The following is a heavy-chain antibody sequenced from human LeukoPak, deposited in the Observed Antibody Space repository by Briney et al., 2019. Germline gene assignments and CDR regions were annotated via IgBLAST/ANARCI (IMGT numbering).Heavy chain of an antibody. J-gene: IGHJ5*02. V-gene: IGHV4-34*01. Sequence: PSETLSLTCAVYGGSFSGYYWSWIRQPPGKGLEWIGSIYYSGSTYYNPSLKSRVTISVDTSKNQFSLKLSSVTAADTAVYYCARRSGWYSAWGQGTLVTVSS. CDR2: IYYSGST. CDR3: ARRSGWYSA. CDR1: GGSFSGYY. D-gene: IGHD6-19*01.